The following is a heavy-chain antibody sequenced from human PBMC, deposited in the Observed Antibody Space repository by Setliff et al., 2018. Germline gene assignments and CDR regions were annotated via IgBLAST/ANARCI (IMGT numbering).Heavy chain of an antibody. CDR1: GDSISSRRNY. J-gene: IGHJ6*03. CDR2: IYTSWST. D-gene: IGHD3-3*01. CDR3: ARMSGFQYIDV. V-gene: IGHV4-61*09. Sequence: KPSETLSLTCTVSGDSISSRRNYWGWFRQPAGKELEWIGQIYTSWSTNYNPSLKSRVTISLDTSKNQFSLSLTSVTAEDTAVYYCARMSGFQYIDVWDKGTTVTVS.